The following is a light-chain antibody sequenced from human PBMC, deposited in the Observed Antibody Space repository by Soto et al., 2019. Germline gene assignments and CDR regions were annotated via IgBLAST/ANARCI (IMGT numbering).Light chain of an antibody. CDR1: QSVSSN. CDR3: QQSYATPRT. Sequence: LPXRASQSVSSNLAWYQQKPGQAPRLLIYDASSRATGIPDRFSGTGSGTEFTLTISSLQPEDFATYFCQQSYATPRTFGQGTKVDIK. V-gene: IGKV3D-15*01. J-gene: IGKJ1*01. CDR2: DAS.